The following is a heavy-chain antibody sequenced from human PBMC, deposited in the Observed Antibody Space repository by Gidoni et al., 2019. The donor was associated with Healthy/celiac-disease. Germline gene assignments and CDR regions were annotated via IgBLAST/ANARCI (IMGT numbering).Heavy chain of an antibody. D-gene: IGHD2-2*01. CDR2: IYYSGST. CDR3: ARGINSIVVVPAAPAFDI. CDR1: GGSISIGGYY. V-gene: IGHV4-31*03. J-gene: IGHJ3*02. Sequence: QVQLQESGPGLVKPSQTLSLTCPVSGGSISIGGYYWSWIRQHPGKGLEWIGYIYYSGSTYYNPSLKSRVTISVDTSKNQFSLKLSSVTAADTAVYYCARGINSIVVVPAAPAFDIWGQGTMVTVSS.